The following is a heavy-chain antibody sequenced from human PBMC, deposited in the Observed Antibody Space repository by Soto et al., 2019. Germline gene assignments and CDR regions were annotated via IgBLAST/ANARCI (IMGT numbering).Heavy chain of an antibody. J-gene: IGHJ4*02. CDR1: GGSTSSGGYS. D-gene: IGHD6-19*01. V-gene: IGHV4-30-2*01. CDR3: ARGGLLPDY. CDR2: ISHSGST. Sequence: QLQLQESGSGLVKPSQTLSLTCAVSGGSTSSGGYSWSWLRQPPGKGLEWIGYISHSGSTYYNPSLKSRVTISVDTSKNKFSLRLRSVTAADTAVYYCARGGLLPDYWGQGTLVTVSS.